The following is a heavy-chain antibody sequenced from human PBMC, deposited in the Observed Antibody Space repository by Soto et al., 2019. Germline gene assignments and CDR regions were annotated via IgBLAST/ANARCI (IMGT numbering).Heavy chain of an antibody. CDR1: GFTFSSYA. V-gene: IGHV3-23*01. CDR3: AKDGSSGWYASYYYYGMDV. CDR2: ISGSGGST. D-gene: IGHD6-19*01. Sequence: GGSLRLSCAASGFTFSSYAMSWVRQAPGKGLEWVSAISGSGGSTYYGDSVKGRFTISSDNSKNTLYLQMNSLRAEDTAVYYCAKDGSSGWYASYYYYGMDVWGQGTTVTVSS. J-gene: IGHJ6*02.